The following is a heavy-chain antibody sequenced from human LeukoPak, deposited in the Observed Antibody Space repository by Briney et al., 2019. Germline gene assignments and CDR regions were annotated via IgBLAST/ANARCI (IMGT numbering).Heavy chain of an antibody. D-gene: IGHD7-27*01. CDR3: ASMLTGSFDS. CDR1: GFTFSSYS. CDR2: ISLSSSTI. V-gene: IGHV3-48*02. J-gene: IGHJ4*02. Sequence: GSLRLSCAASGFTFSSYSMNWVRQAPGKGLEWVSYISLSSSTIYYADSVKGRFTISRDNAKNSLYLQMNSLRDEDTAVYYCASMLTGSFDSWGQGTLVSVSP.